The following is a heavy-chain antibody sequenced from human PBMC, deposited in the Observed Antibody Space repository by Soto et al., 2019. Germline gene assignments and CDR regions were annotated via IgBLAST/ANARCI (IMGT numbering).Heavy chain of an antibody. V-gene: IGHV1-69*02. J-gene: IGHJ4*02. CDR1: GGTFSSYT. Sequence: SVKVSCKASGGTFSSYTISWVRQAPGQGLEWMGRIIPILGIANYAQKFQGRVTITADKSTSTAYMELSSLRSEDTAVYYCGRIEGVAAAGKDYWGQGTLVTVSS. CDR2: IIPILGIA. D-gene: IGHD6-13*01. CDR3: GRIEGVAAAGKDY.